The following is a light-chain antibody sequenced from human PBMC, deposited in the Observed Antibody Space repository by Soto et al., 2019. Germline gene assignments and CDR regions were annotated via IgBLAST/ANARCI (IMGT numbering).Light chain of an antibody. CDR1: SSDFGGYKY. J-gene: IGLJ1*01. CDR2: DDN. V-gene: IGLV2-14*03. Sequence: QSALTQPASVSGSPGQSISISCAGISSDFGGYKYVSWYQQHPGKVPKLLIYDDNSRPSGVSKRFSGSKSGNTASLTISGLQSEDEADYYCASYTYSSPFVFGNGTKVTVL. CDR3: ASYTYSSPFV.